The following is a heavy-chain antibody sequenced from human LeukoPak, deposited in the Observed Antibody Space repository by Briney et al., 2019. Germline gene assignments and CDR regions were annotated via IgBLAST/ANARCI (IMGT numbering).Heavy chain of an antibody. CDR1: GFIFSNHA. CDR3: AKEGVARLFALEN. Sequence: GGSLRLSCAASGFIFSNHAMSWGRQTPGKGVEWVSSMDTGGGTYYAPAVKGRFTISRDNSKNTLSRQLNSLRAEDTAVYYCAKEGVARLFALENWGQGPTVTVPS. CDR2: MDTGGGT. V-gene: IGHV3-23*01. J-gene: IGHJ3*01. D-gene: IGHD3-3*01.